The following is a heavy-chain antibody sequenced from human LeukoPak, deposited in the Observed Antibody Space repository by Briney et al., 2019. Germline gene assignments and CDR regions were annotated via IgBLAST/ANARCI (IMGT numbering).Heavy chain of an antibody. CDR1: GFTFRNYV. Sequence: PGGSLRLSCAASGFTFRNYVIHWVRQAPGKGLEWVAVTSSDLNVKLYADSVKGRFTISRDNSENTLYLQMNSLRAEDTAVYYCAKKAEYSSSSFDYWGQGTLVTVSS. CDR3: AKKAEYSSSSFDY. D-gene: IGHD6-6*01. J-gene: IGHJ4*02. CDR2: TSSDLNVK. V-gene: IGHV3-30*18.